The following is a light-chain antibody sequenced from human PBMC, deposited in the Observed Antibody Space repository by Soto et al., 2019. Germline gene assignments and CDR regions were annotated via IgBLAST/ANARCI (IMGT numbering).Light chain of an antibody. Sequence: QSVLTQPASVSGSPGQSITISCTGTSSDVGNYNYVSWYQQHPGKAPKLMIYEVSHRPSGVSNRFSGSKSGNTASLTISGLQAEDEADYYCDSYTSSNTRVFGTGTKVTVL. J-gene: IGLJ1*01. CDR2: EVS. V-gene: IGLV2-14*01. CDR3: DSYTSSNTRV. CDR1: SSDVGNYNY.